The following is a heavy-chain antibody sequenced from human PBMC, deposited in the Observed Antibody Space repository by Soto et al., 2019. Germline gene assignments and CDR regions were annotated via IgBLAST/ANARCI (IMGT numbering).Heavy chain of an antibody. CDR2: VSYDGDNE. V-gene: IGHV3-30*03. J-gene: IGHJ4*02. D-gene: IGHD2-8*01. CDR1: GFTFSNYA. Sequence: GGSLRLSCGASGFTFSNYAMHWVRQAPGKGLEWVAIVSYDGDNEYYADSVRGRFFISRDNSRNTLYLQMNSLKIEDTAVYYCITDGPDGRAYWGQGTQVTVSS. CDR3: ITDGPDGRAY.